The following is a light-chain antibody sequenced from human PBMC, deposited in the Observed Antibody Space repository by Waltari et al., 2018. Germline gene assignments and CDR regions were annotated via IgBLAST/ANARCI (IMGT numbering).Light chain of an antibody. J-gene: IGKJ3*01. CDR2: WAS. Sequence: DIVMTQSPDSLAVSLGERASITCKSSQSVLERSNSKNSLARYQQKPGQRPKLLIYWASTRKSGVPDRFSGSGSGTDFTLIINSLQAEDVAVYFCQQYSTSPPTFGPGTRVDL. CDR1: QSVLERSNSKNS. CDR3: QQYSTSPPT. V-gene: IGKV4-1*01.